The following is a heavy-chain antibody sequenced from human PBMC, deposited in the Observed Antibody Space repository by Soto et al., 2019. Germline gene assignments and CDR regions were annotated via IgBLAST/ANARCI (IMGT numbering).Heavy chain of an antibody. V-gene: IGHV3-23*01. CDR1: GFTFSNYA. CDR2: ISAGGGST. J-gene: IGHJ3*02. Sequence: PGGSLRLSCAASGFTFSNYAMSRVRQAPGKGLEWVSVISAGGGSTYYADSVKGRFAISRDNSKNTVYLQMNSLRAEDTAVYYCARDRSDSSRADSFDIWGQGTMVTVSS. D-gene: IGHD6-25*01. CDR3: ARDRSDSSRADSFDI.